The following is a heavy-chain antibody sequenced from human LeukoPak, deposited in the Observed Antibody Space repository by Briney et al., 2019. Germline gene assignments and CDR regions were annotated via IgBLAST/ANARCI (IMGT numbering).Heavy chain of an antibody. CDR3: ARGGVGATTLNY. CDR1: GGSFSGYY. CDR2: INHSGST. V-gene: IGHV4-34*01. Sequence: SETLSLTCAVYGGSFSGYYWSWIRQPPGKGLEWIGEINHSGSTNYNPSLKSRVTISVDTPKNQFSLKLSSVTAADTAVYYCARGGVGATTLNYWGQGTLVTVSS. J-gene: IGHJ4*02. D-gene: IGHD1-26*01.